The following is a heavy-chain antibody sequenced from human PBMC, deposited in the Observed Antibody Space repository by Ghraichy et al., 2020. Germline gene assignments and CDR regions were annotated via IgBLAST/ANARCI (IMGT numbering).Heavy chain of an antibody. D-gene: IGHD3-3*01. CDR1: GFTFSSYW. Sequence: GGSLRLSCAASGFTFSSYWMHWVRQAPGKGLVWVSRINSDGSSTSYADSVKGRFTISRDNAKNTLYLQMNSLRAEDTAVYYCARVGGPEYYDFWTPSVARWDHWYFDLWGRGTLVTVSS. V-gene: IGHV3-74*01. CDR2: INSDGSST. J-gene: IGHJ2*01. CDR3: ARVGGPEYYDFWTPSVARWDHWYFDL.